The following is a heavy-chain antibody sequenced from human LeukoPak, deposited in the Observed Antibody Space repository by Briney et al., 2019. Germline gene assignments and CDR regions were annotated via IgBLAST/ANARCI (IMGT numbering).Heavy chain of an antibody. V-gene: IGHV4-61*09. J-gene: IGHJ4*01. D-gene: IGHD3-10*01. CDR1: GGSITRGSYY. CDR2: VFTSGNT. Sequence: PSETLSLTCAVSGGSITRGSYYWTWIRQPAGKALEWIGHVFTSGNTNYNPSLKGRVTISIETSKSQFSLNLNSVTAADTAVYYCARGTGSLFYWGHGILVTVSS. CDR3: ARGTGSLFY.